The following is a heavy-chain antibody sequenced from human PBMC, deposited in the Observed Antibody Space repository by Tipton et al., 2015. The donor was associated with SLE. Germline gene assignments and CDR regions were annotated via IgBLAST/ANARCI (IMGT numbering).Heavy chain of an antibody. V-gene: IGHV4-34*01. J-gene: IGHJ4*02. CDR2: INHSGST. Sequence: LRLSCAVYGGSFSGYYWSWIRQPPGKGLEWIGEINHSGSTNYNPSLKSRVTISVDTSKNQFSLKLSSVTAADTAVYYCARLGYDSSGYQKDYWGQGTLVTVSS. CDR3: ARLGYDSSGYQKDY. CDR1: GGSFSGYY. D-gene: IGHD3-22*01.